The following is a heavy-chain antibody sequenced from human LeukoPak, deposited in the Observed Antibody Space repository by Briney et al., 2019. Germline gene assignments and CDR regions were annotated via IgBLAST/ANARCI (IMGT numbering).Heavy chain of an antibody. Sequence: GGSLRLSCAASGFTFSSYAMSWVRQAPGKGLEWVSGISGSRGSTYYADSVKGRFTISRDNSKNTLYLQMTSLRAEDTAVYYCAKDQVWIVVGSFDYWGQGTLVTVSS. CDR2: ISGSRGST. D-gene: IGHD3-22*01. CDR1: GFTFSSYA. J-gene: IGHJ4*02. CDR3: AKDQVWIVVGSFDY. V-gene: IGHV3-23*01.